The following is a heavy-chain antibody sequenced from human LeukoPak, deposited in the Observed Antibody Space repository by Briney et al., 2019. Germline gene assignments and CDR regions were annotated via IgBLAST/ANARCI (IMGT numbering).Heavy chain of an antibody. CDR2: IDHSGST. Sequence: PSETLSLTCAVYGGSFSGYYWSWIRQPPGKGLEWIGEIDHSGSTNYNPSLKSRVTISVDTSKNQFSLKLSSVTAADTAVYYCARQVDVGCSSTSCYGHGAFDIWGQGTLVTVSS. D-gene: IGHD2-2*01. CDR3: ARQVDVGCSSTSCYGHGAFDI. J-gene: IGHJ3*02. CDR1: GGSFSGYY. V-gene: IGHV4-34*01.